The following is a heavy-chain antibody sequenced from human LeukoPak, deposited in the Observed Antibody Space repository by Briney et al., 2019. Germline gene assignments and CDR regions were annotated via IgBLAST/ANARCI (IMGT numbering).Heavy chain of an antibody. D-gene: IGHD6-13*01. J-gene: IGHJ5*02. CDR3: CRHAIAAAGKSAPLNWFDP. CDR2: MSAYNGNT. CDR1: GGRFKIYG. V-gene: IGHV1-18*01. Sequence: ASVKVSCKTTGGRFKIYGFSWGRQAPGQGLEWMGWMSAYNGNTNYAQKLQGRVTMTTDTSTSTDYTELMSLRTDATTVDYCCRHAIAAAGKSAPLNWFDPWGQGPLVNVSS.